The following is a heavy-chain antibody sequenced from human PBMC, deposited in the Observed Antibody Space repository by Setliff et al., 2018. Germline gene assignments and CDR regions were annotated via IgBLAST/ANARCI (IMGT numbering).Heavy chain of an antibody. CDR2: IYYSGST. J-gene: IGHJ4*02. V-gene: IGHV4-39*07. CDR1: GGSISSSSYY. CDR3: ARILGYCSGGSCYVPY. Sequence: PSETLSLTCTVSGGSISSSSYYWGWIRQPPGKGLEWIGSIYYSGSTYYNPSLKSRVTISVDTSKNQFSLKLSSVTAADTAMYYCARILGYCSGGSCYVPYWGQGTLVTSPQ. D-gene: IGHD2-15*01.